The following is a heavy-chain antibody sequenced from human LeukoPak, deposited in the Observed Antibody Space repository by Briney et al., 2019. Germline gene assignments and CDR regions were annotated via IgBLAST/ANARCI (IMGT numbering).Heavy chain of an antibody. V-gene: IGHV4-31*03. D-gene: IGHD6-6*01. CDR1: GGSISSSSYY. Sequence: SETLSLTCTVSGGSISSSSYYWGWIRQPPGKGLEWIGYIYYSGSTYYNPSLKSRVTISVDTSKNHFSLKLSSVTAADTAVYYCAREGSSSQEFDYWGQGTLVTVSS. J-gene: IGHJ4*02. CDR2: IYYSGST. CDR3: AREGSSSQEFDY.